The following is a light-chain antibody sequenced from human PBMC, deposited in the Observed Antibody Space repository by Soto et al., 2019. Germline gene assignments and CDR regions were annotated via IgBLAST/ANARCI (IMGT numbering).Light chain of an antibody. J-gene: IGKJ4*01. Sequence: EIVMTQSPATLSVSPGERVTFSCRASQSVSTRLAWYQHKPGQAPRLVISRASTGATGIPPRFSGSGSGTDFTLTVNSLQSEDIEVYYCQQYHNWPVTFGGGTKVDIK. CDR3: QQYHNWPVT. V-gene: IGKV3-15*01. CDR1: QSVSTR. CDR2: RAS.